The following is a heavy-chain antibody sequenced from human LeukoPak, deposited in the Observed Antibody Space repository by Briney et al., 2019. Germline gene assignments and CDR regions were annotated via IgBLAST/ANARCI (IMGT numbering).Heavy chain of an antibody. J-gene: IGHJ4*02. V-gene: IGHV3-30*18. Sequence: QPGGSLRLSCAASGFTFSSYGMHWVRQAPGKGLEWVAVISYDGSNKYYADSVKGRFTISRDNSKNTLYLQMNSLRAEDTAVYYCAKVRAPYGSGSKEYYFDYWGQGTLVTVSS. D-gene: IGHD3-10*01. CDR2: ISYDGSNK. CDR3: AKVRAPYGSGSKEYYFDY. CDR1: GFTFSSYG.